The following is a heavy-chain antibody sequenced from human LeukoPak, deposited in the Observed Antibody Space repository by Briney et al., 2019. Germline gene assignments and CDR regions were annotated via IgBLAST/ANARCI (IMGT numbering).Heavy chain of an antibody. Sequence: GGSLRLSCAASGFTFSSYGMHWVRQAPGKGLEWVAVISYDGSNKYYADSVKGRFTISRDNSKNTLYPQMNSLRAEDTAVYYCAKDIGLVRWGQGTLVTVSS. D-gene: IGHD1-26*01. CDR1: GFTFSSYG. J-gene: IGHJ4*02. CDR3: AKDIGLVR. CDR2: ISYDGSNK. V-gene: IGHV3-30*18.